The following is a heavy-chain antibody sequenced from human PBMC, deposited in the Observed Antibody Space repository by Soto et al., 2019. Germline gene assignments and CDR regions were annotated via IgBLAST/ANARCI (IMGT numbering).Heavy chain of an antibody. V-gene: IGHV3-43*01. Sequence: LRLSCAASGFTFDDYTMHWVRQAPGKGLEWVSLISWDGGSTYYADSVKGRFTISRDNSKNSLYLQMNSLRTEDTALYYCAKDSRRGDYDILTGRLGGMDVWGQGTTVTVSS. D-gene: IGHD3-9*01. CDR1: GFTFDDYT. J-gene: IGHJ6*02. CDR2: ISWDGGST. CDR3: AKDSRRGDYDILTGRLGGMDV.